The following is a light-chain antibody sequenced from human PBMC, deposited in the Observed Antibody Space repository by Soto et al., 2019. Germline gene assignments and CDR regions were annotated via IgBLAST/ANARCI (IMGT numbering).Light chain of an antibody. CDR3: SSYTSSSNLGV. J-gene: IGLJ2*01. Sequence: QSVLTQPASVSGSPGQSITISCTGTSSDVGGYNYVSWYQQHPGKAPKLMIYEVSNRPSGVSNRFSGSKSGNTASLTISGLQAADEADYYCSSYTSSSNLGVFGGGTQLTVL. V-gene: IGLV2-14*01. CDR2: EVS. CDR1: SSDVGGYNY.